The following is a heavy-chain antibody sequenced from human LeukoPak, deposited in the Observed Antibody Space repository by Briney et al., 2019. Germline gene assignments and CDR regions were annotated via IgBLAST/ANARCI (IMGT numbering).Heavy chain of an antibody. D-gene: IGHD3-22*01. CDR3: AREVVLSTSAWFEY. V-gene: IGHV3-7*01. CDR2: IKEDGTEK. CDR1: GFTFSSYW. J-gene: IGHJ4*02. Sequence: SGGSLRLSCAVSGFTFSSYWMSWDRQAPGKGLEWVANIKEDGTEKYYQDSVKGRFTISRDNAKNSLYLQMNSLRAEDTAVYYCAREVVLSTSAWFEYWGQGTLVTVSS.